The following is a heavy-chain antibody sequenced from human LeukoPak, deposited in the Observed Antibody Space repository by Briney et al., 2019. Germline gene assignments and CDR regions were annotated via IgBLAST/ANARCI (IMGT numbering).Heavy chain of an antibody. CDR2: IKPDGSDT. V-gene: IGHV3-74*01. CDR3: ARVSTTDAFDI. Sequence: GGSLRLSCGASGFTFTTHWIHWVRQAPGKGLVWVSRIKPDGSDTNYADSVKGRFTISRDNAKNTVYLQMNSLRAEDTAVYYCARVSTTDAFDIWGQGTMVTVSS. D-gene: IGHD1-14*01. CDR1: GFTFTTHW. J-gene: IGHJ3*02.